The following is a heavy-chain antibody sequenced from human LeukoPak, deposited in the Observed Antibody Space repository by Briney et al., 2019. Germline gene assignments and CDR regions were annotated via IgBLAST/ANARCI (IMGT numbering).Heavy chain of an antibody. CDR2: IYHSGST. J-gene: IGHJ5*02. CDR3: ARRAQKVIHRRHWFDP. Sequence: SETLSLTCTVSGYSISSGYFWGWIRQPPGKGLEWIGTIYHSGSTYYNPSLKSRVTISVDTSKNQFSLKLNSVTAADTAVYYCARRAQKVIHRRHWFDPWGQGTLVTVSS. CDR1: GYSISSGYF. D-gene: IGHD3-22*01. V-gene: IGHV4-38-2*02.